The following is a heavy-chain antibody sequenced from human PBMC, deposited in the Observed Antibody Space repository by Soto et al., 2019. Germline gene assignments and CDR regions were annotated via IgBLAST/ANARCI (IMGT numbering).Heavy chain of an antibody. D-gene: IGHD5-18*01. CDR3: ARAGGYSYGWLAY. J-gene: IGHJ4*02. CDR2: ISDDGSNK. CDR1: GFTFSSYA. V-gene: IGHV3-30-3*01. Sequence: QVQLVESGGGVVQPGRSLRLSCAASGFTFSSYAMHWVRQAPGKGLEWVAVISDDGSNKYYADSVKGRFTISRDNSKNTLYLQMNSLRAENTAVYYCARAGGYSYGWLAYWGQGPLDTVSS.